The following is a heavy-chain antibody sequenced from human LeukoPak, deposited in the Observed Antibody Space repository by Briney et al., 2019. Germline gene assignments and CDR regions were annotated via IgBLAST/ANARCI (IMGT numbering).Heavy chain of an antibody. CDR2: ISGSGGST. J-gene: IGHJ4*02. V-gene: IGHV3-23*01. CDR1: GFTFSSYA. Sequence: GGSLRLSCAASGFTFSSYAMNWVRQAPGKGLEWVSAISGSGGSTYYADSVKGRFTISRDNSKSTLYLQMNSLRAEDTAVYYCAKVYCSSTSCFYDYWGQGTLVTVSS. D-gene: IGHD2-2*01. CDR3: AKVYCSSTSCFYDY.